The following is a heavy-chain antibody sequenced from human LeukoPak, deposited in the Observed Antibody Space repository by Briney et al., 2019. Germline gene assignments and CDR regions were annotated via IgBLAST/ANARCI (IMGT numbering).Heavy chain of an antibody. CDR2: ISAYNGNT. D-gene: IGHD3-10*01. V-gene: IGHV1-18*01. Sequence: SVKVSCKASGYTFTSYGISWVRQAPGQGLEWMGWISAYNGNTNYAQKFQGRVTMTRDTSISTAYMELSRLRSDDTAVYYCARLEDYYDAFDIWGQGTMVTVSS. CDR1: GYTFTSYG. CDR3: ARLEDYYDAFDI. J-gene: IGHJ3*02.